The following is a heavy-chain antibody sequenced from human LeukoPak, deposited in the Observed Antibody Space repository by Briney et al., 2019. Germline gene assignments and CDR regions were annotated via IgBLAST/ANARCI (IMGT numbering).Heavy chain of an antibody. D-gene: IGHD6-13*01. CDR3: ARGAAAGGWFDP. CDR1: GGSISSYY. Sequence: SETLSFTCTVSGGSISSYYWSWIRQPAGKGLEWIGRIYTSGSTNYNPSLKSRVTMSVDTSKNQFSLKLSSVTAADTAVYYCARGAAAGGWFDPWGQGTLVTVSS. V-gene: IGHV4-4*07. CDR2: IYTSGST. J-gene: IGHJ5*02.